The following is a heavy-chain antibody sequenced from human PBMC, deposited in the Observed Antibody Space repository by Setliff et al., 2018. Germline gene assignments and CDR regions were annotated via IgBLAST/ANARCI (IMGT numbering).Heavy chain of an antibody. J-gene: IGHJ4*02. CDR2: IYHSGQT. CDR1: GYSMSSGYY. D-gene: IGHD6-13*01. V-gene: IGHV4-38-2*01. Sequence: PSETLSLTCAVSGYSMSSGYYWGWFRQPPGKGLEWIGSIYHSGQTFYNPSLKSRATLSVDTSKNHFSLRLTSVPAADTAVYYCARGGLAAAATHWGQGTLVTVSS. CDR3: ARGGLAAAATH.